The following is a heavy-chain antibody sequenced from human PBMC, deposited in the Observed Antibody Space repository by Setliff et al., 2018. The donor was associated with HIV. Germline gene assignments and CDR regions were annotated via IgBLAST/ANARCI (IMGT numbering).Heavy chain of an antibody. V-gene: IGHV1-2*02. CDR2: INPNSGGT. CDR3: ARGVATGYYYYYMDV. D-gene: IGHD3-9*01. J-gene: IGHJ6*03. CDR1: GYSFTANY. Sequence: VKVSCKASGYSFTANYIHWVRQAPGQGLEWMGWINPNSGGTNYAQKFQGRVTMTRDTSISTVYMELSRLRSDDTAVYYCARGVATGYYYYYMDVWGKGTTVTVSS.